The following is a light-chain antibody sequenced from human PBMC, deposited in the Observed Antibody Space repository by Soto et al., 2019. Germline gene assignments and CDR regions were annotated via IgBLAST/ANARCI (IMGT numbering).Light chain of an antibody. J-gene: IGKJ1*01. CDR2: GAS. V-gene: IGKV3-15*01. CDR3: QHYKTWPWT. CDR1: QSVSIN. Sequence: EIVLTQSPGTLSLSPCERATLSCRASQSVSINYLAWYQQKPGQAPRLLIYGASTRATGSPARFSGSGSGTEFTLTISSLQSEDFAVYYCQHYKTWPWTFGQGTKVDI.